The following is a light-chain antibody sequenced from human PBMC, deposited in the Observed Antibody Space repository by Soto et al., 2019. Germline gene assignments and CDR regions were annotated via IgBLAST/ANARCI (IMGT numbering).Light chain of an antibody. J-gene: IGKJ1*01. CDR1: QSIXRG. CDR3: QQSQRFTRT. CDR2: DAS. Sequence: DIQVTQSASTLSASVGDRVTITCRASQSIXRGLAWYQQKPGKAPQSLXDDASSLTSGVPSRFSGNGSGTEFTLTIRSLQPEDFVNYYCQQSQRFTRTFGQGTKVDIK. V-gene: IGKV1-5*01.